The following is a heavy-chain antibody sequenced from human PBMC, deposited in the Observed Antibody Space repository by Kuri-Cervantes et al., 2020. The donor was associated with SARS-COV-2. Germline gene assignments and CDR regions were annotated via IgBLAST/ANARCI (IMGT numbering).Heavy chain of an antibody. CDR1: GFTFSSYW. CDR3: AKGMKVGILAAFDI. J-gene: IGHJ3*02. Sequence: GGSLRLSCAASGFTFSSYWMSWVRQAPGKGLEWVANIKQDGSEKYYVDSVKGRFTISRDNAKNSLYLQMNSLRAEDTAVYYCAKGMKVGILAAFDIWGQGTMVTVSS. CDR2: IKQDGSEK. V-gene: IGHV3-7*01. D-gene: IGHD1-26*01.